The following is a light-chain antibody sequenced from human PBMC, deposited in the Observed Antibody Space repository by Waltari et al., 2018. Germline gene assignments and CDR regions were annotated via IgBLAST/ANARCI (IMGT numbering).Light chain of an antibody. Sequence: QSALTQPASVSGSPGPSITIPCTATSSDLGSYTLVSWYQQHPGKAPKLILYEGTKRPSGVSNRFSGSKSGNTASLTISGLQAEDEADYYCCSYAGTRVFGGGTKLTVL. CDR3: CSYAGTRV. CDR2: EGT. V-gene: IGLV2-23*01. CDR1: SSDLGSYTL. J-gene: IGLJ3*02.